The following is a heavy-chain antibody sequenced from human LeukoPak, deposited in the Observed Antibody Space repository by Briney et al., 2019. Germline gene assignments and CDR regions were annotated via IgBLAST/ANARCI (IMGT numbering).Heavy chain of an antibody. CDR3: ARLLYGSGSCDI. CDR1: GGSISSYY. V-gene: IGHV4-59*08. CDR2: IYYSGSI. D-gene: IGHD3-10*01. Sequence: SETLSLTCTVSGGSISSYYWSWIRQPPGKGLEWIGYIYYSGSINYNPSLKSRVTISVDTSKNQFSLKLSSVTAADTAVYYCARLLYGSGSCDIWGQGTMVTVSP. J-gene: IGHJ3*02.